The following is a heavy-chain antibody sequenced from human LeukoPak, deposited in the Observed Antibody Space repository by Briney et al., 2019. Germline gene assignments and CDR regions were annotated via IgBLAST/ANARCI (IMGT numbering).Heavy chain of an antibody. J-gene: IGHJ4*02. V-gene: IGHV3-7*01. D-gene: IGHD3-3*01. CDR2: IKQDGSEE. CDR3: AREVFSVGVVLDY. Sequence: GGSLRLSXAASGFTFSSYWMSWVRQAPGKGLEWVANIKQDGSEEYYVDSVKGRFTISRDNAKNSLYLQMNSLRAEDTAVYYCAREVFSVGVVLDYWGQGTLVTVSS. CDR1: GFTFSSYW.